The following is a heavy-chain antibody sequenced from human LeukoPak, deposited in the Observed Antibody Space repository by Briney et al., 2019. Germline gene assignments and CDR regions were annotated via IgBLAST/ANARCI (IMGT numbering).Heavy chain of an antibody. D-gene: IGHD1-14*01. CDR2: VSDGGRT. J-gene: IGHJ4*02. CDR1: GGSITSYY. V-gene: IGHV4-59*01. Sequence: SETLSLTCSVSGGSITSYYWSWIRQPPGKGLEWIGHVSDGGRTNYSPSLRSRVSISVDTSKNQFSLELNSVTAADTAVYFCARASTTFDDWGQGTLVTVSS. CDR3: ARASTTFDD.